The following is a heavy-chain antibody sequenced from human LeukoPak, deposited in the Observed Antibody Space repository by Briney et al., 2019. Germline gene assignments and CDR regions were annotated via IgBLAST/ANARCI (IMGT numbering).Heavy chain of an antibody. CDR2: IIPIFGTA. J-gene: IGHJ4*02. D-gene: IGHD4-11*01. CDR1: GGTFSSYA. CDR3: ARSDYNDYRGLGF. Sequence: ASVKVSCKASGGTFSSYAISWVRQAPGQGLEWMGGIIPIFGTANYAQKFQGRVTMTRVTSTSTVYMELSSLTSDDTAVYFCARSDYNDYRGLGFWGQGTLVTVSS. V-gene: IGHV1-69*05.